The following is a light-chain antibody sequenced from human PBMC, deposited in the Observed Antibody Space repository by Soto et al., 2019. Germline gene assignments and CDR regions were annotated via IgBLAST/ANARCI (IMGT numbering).Light chain of an antibody. CDR3: QQSYGTIT. CDR1: QSISSY. Sequence: DIQMTQSPSSLSASVGDRVSITCRASQSISSYLNWYQQKPGRAPKLLIYAASSVPSGVPSKFSGSGSGTDFTLTISSLQPEDSATYFCQQSYGTITFGQGTRLEI. CDR2: AAS. V-gene: IGKV1-39*01. J-gene: IGKJ5*01.